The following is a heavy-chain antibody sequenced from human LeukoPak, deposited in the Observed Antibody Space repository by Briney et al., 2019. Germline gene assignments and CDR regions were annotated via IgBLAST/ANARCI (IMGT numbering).Heavy chain of an antibody. V-gene: IGHV4-34*01. CDR1: GGSFSGYY. J-gene: IGHJ5*02. CDR3: ARGRYSSSWNNWFDP. D-gene: IGHD6-13*01. Sequence: SETLSLTCAVYGGSFSGYYWSWIRQPPGKGLEWIGEINHSGSTNYNPSLKSRVTISVDTSKNQFSLKLSSVTAADTAVYYCARGRYSSSWNNWFDPWGQGTLVTVSS. CDR2: INHSGST.